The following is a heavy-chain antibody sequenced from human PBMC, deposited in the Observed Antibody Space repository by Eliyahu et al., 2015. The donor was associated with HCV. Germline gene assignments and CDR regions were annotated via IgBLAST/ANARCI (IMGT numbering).Heavy chain of an antibody. J-gene: IGHJ5*02. CDR1: GYTFXSYY. Sequence: QVQLVQSGAEVKKPGASVKVSCKASGYTFXSYYMHWVRQAPGQGLEWMGIINPSGGSTSYAQKFQGRVTMTRDTSTSTVYMELSSLRSEDTAVYYCASNVWLPEYYYDSSGYSGRVRGNWFDPWGQGTLVTVSS. CDR2: INPSGGST. CDR3: ASNVWLPEYYYDSSGYSGRVRGNWFDP. D-gene: IGHD3-22*01. V-gene: IGHV1-46*01.